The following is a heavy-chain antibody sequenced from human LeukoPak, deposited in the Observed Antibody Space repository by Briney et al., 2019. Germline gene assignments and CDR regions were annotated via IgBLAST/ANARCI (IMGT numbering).Heavy chain of an antibody. Sequence: SGGSLRLSCAASGFTFSSYAMSWVRQAPGKGLEWVSAISGSGGSTYYADSVKGRFTISRDNSKNTLYLQMNSLRAEDTAVYYCARGHRFCSTATCYLGDSWGQGTLVTVSS. V-gene: IGHV3-23*01. CDR3: ARGHRFCSTATCYLGDS. J-gene: IGHJ4*02. CDR2: ISGSGGST. D-gene: IGHD2-2*01. CDR1: GFTFSSYA.